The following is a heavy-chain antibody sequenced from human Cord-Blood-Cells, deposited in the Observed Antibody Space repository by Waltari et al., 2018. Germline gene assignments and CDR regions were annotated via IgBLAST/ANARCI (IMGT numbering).Heavy chain of an antibody. CDR1: GDRVSSNSAA. J-gene: IGHJ4*02. Sequence: SPTYAISGDRVSSNSAAWNWLRQAPSRGLEWLGTTYYRSKWDNDYAVSEKSRITINPDTSKNQCSLQLDSVTPEDTAVYYCARVAGYSSGWYRGYFDYWGRGTLVTVSS. CDR3: ARVAGYSSGWYRGYFDY. V-gene: IGHV6-1*01. CDR2: TYYRSKWDN. D-gene: IGHD6-19*01.